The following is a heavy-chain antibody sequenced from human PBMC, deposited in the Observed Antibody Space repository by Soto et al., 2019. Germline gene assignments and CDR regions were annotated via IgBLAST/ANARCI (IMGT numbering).Heavy chain of an antibody. D-gene: IGHD3-16*01. J-gene: IGHJ4*02. CDR1: GGSFRDYV. Sequence: SETQSLTCAVYGGSFRDYVLTWIRQTPGKGLQWIGQINHSGSANYNPSLKSRVTISVHTSSSQFSLELSSVTAADTAVYYCARGLIRGSHYSGGWYYFDSWGQGTQVTVSS. V-gene: IGHV4-34*01. CDR2: INHSGSA. CDR3: ARGLIRGSHYSGGWYYFDS.